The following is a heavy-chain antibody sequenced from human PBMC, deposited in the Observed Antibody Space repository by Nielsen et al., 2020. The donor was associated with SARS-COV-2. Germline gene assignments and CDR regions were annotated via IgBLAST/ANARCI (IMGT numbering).Heavy chain of an antibody. D-gene: IGHD1-7*01. V-gene: IGHV1-18*01. J-gene: IGHJ5*02. CDR3: ARVSVDWNYGWFDP. CDR2: ISAYNGNT. CDR1: GYTFTSYG. Sequence: AQVSCKASGYTFTSYGISWVRQAPGQGLEWMGWISAYNGNTNYAQKLQGRVTMTTDTSTSTAYMELRSLRSDDTAVYYCARVSVDWNYGWFDPWGQGTLVTVSS.